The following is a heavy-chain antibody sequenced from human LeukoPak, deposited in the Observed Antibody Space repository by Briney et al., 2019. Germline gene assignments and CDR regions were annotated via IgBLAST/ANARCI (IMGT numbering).Heavy chain of an antibody. CDR3: ARSRVWSDYWGYFDY. D-gene: IGHD3-3*01. CDR1: GGSIRSYY. Sequence: PSETLSLTCTVSGGSIRSYYWSWVRQPPGKGLEWIGYIYHSGSTNYNPSLKSRVNLSVDMAKNQISLKMSSVTAADTAVYYYARSRVWSDYWGYFDYWGQGILVTVSS. CDR2: IYHSGST. V-gene: IGHV4-59*01. J-gene: IGHJ4*02.